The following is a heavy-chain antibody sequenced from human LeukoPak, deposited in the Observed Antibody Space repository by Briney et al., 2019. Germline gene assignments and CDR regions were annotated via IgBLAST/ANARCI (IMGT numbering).Heavy chain of an antibody. CDR2: ISWNSGSV. Sequence: GGSLRLSCTASGFTFDDYAMHWVRQAPGKGLEWVSGISWNSGSVGYADSVKGRFTISRDNAKNSLYLQMDSLRAEDTAFYYCAKNGVTYTDYYYYMDVWGKGTTVAISS. D-gene: IGHD2-2*02. V-gene: IGHV3-9*01. CDR1: GFTFDDYA. CDR3: AKNGVTYTDYYYYMDV. J-gene: IGHJ6*03.